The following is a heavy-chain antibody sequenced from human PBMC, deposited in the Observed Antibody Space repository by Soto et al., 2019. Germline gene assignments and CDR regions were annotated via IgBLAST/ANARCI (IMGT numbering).Heavy chain of an antibody. Sequence: SETLSLTCTVSGGSISSSSYYWGWIRQPPGKGLEWIGSIYYSGSTYYNPSLKSRFTISVDTSKNQFSLKLSSVTAADTAVYYCARSYYDSSGYSDWFDPWGQGTLVTVSS. CDR2: IYYSGST. CDR1: GGSISSSSYY. J-gene: IGHJ5*02. CDR3: ARSYYDSSGYSDWFDP. V-gene: IGHV4-39*01. D-gene: IGHD3-22*01.